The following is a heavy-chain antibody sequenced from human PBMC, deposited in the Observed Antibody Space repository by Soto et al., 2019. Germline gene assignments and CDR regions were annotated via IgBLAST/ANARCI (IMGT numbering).Heavy chain of an antibody. V-gene: IGHV1-69*01. CDR2: IIPIFGTA. CDR3: ARGWGYDSNDYYYAY. J-gene: IGHJ4*02. CDR1: GGTFSRHA. D-gene: IGHD3-22*01. Sequence: QVQLVQSGAEVRKPGSSVKVSCKASGGTFSRHAISWVRQAPGQGLEWMGGIIPIFGTANTAQKFQGRVTIIADESTSTVYMDLSSLRSEDTAMYYCARGWGYDSNDYYYAYWGQGTLVIVSS.